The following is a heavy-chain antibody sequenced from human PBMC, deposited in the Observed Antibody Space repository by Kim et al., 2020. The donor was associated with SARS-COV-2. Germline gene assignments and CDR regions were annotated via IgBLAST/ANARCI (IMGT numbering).Heavy chain of an antibody. D-gene: IGHD6-6*01. J-gene: IGHJ6*02. Sequence: GGSLRLSCAASGFTFSSYAMSWVRQAPGKGLEWVSAISGSGGSTYYADSVKGRFTISRDNSKNTLYLQMNSLRAEDTAVYYCASSASLSSYYYYGMDVWGQGTTVTVSS. V-gene: IGHV3-23*01. CDR3: ASSASLSSYYYYGMDV. CDR1: GFTFSSYA. CDR2: ISGSGGST.